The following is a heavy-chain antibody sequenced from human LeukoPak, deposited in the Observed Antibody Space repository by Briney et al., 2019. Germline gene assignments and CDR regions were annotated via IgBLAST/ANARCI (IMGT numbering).Heavy chain of an antibody. CDR1: GFTFSTYA. CDR2: ISGGGGST. CDR3: AKGADTGIVGATTSDY. J-gene: IGHJ4*02. Sequence: PGGSLRLSCAASGFTFSTYAMSWVRQAPGKGLEWVSSISGGGGSTYYAGSVKGRFTISRDNSKNTLYLQMNSLRAEDTAIYYCAKGADTGIVGATTSDYWGQGTLVTVSS. V-gene: IGHV3-23*01. D-gene: IGHD1-26*01.